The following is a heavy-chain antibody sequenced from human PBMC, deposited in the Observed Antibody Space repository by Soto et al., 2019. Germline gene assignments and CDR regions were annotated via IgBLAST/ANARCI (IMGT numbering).Heavy chain of an antibody. D-gene: IGHD2-15*01. J-gene: IGHJ4*02. CDR1: EDIFNNFG. CDR3: ARDLTRFCSGGSCPFSM. CDR2: VSYYNGNT. V-gene: IGHV1-18*01. Sequence: QAQLVQSGAEVKKPGASVKVACTASEDIFNNFGITWVRQAPGQGLEWLGWVSYYNGNTNYAHRLQGSVFMTTDTATSTAYLELRSLTFNDTAVYYCARDLTRFCSGGSCPFSMWGQGTQVIVSS.